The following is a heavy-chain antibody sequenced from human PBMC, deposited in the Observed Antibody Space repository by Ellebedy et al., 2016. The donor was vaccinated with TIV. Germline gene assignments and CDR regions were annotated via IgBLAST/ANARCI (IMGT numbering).Heavy chain of an antibody. D-gene: IGHD2-15*01. CDR1: GVTFSTYA. CDR2: ISESGGST. Sequence: GESLKISXTDAGVTFSTYAMNWVRQAPGKGLEWASGISESGGSTYYADSVKGRFTISRDNSKDTLYLEMNSLRVDDTAVYYCAKGKVADSWGQGTLVTVSS. J-gene: IGHJ4*02. CDR3: AKGKVADS. V-gene: IGHV3-23*01.